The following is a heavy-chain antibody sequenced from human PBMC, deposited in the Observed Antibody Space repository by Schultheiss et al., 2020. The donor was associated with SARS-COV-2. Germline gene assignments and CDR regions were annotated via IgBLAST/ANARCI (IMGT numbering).Heavy chain of an antibody. J-gene: IGHJ6*03. V-gene: IGHV1-2*02. CDR1: GFTFTSSA. Sequence: ASVKVSCKASGFTFTSSAVHWVRQAPGQGLEWMGWINPNSGGTNYAQKFQGRVTMTRDTSISTAYMELSSLRSEDTAVYYCARGRFAARPFHYYYMDVWGKGTTVTVSS. D-gene: IGHD6-6*01. CDR3: ARGRFAARPFHYYYMDV. CDR2: INPNSGGT.